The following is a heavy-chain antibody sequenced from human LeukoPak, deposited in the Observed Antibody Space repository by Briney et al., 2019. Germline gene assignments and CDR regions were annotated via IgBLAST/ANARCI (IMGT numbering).Heavy chain of an antibody. V-gene: IGHV3-30*18. CDR1: GFTLSSYG. CDR2: ISYDGSNK. D-gene: IGHD2/OR15-2a*01. CDR3: AKPSFEKYYYYGMDV. J-gene: IGHJ6*02. Sequence: GGSLRLSCAASGFTLSSYGMHWVRQAPGKGLEWVAVISYDGSNKYYADSVKGRFTISRDNSKNTLYLQMNSLRAEDTAVCYCAKPSFEKYYYYGMDVWGQGTTVTVSS.